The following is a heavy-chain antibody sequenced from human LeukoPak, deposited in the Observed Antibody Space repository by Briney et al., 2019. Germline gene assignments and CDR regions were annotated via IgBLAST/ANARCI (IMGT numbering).Heavy chain of an antibody. D-gene: IGHD2-2*01. CDR2: INHSGST. J-gene: IGHJ5*02. Sequence: SETPSLTCAVYGGSFSGNYWSWIRQPPGKGLEWIGEINHSGSTNYNPSLKSRFTISVNTSRNQFSLKLSSVIAADTAVYYCARGGRGVPAARRFKGGNWFDPWGQGTLVTVSS. CDR3: ARGGRGVPAARRFKGGNWFDP. V-gene: IGHV4-34*01. CDR1: GGSFSGNY.